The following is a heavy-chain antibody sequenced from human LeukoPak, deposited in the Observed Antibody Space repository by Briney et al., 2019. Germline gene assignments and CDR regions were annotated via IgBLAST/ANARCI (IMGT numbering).Heavy chain of an antibody. J-gene: IGHJ3*02. CDR3: ASSWIRSHAFDI. CDR2: IYYSGST. Sequence: PSQTLSLTCTVSGGSISSGGYYWSWIRQHPGKGLEWIGYIYYSGSTYYNPSLKSRVTISVDTSKNQFSLKLSSVTAADTAVYYCASSWIRSHAFDIWGQGTMVTVSS. D-gene: IGHD5-18*01. CDR1: GGSISSGGYY. V-gene: IGHV4-31*03.